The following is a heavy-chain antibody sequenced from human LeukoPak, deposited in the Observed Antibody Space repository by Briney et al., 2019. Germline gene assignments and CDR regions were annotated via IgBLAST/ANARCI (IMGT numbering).Heavy chain of an antibody. CDR1: GFTFSSYA. D-gene: IGHD5-12*01. CDR2: ISYDGSNK. V-gene: IGHV3-30-3*01. CDR3: ARQQATAHAFDI. J-gene: IGHJ3*02. Sequence: GGSLRLSCAASGFTFSSYAMHWVRQAPGKGLEWVAVISYDGSNKYYADSVKGRFTISRDNSKNTLYLQMNSLRAEDTAVYYCARQQATAHAFDIWGQGTMVTVSS.